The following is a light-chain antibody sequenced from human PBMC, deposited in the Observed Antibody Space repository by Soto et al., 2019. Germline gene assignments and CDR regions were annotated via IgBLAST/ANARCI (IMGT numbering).Light chain of an antibody. Sequence: DIQMTQSPSSVSASVGDRVTITCRASQSISYYLNWYQQKPGKAPKLLIYAASSLQSGVPSRFSGSGSGTDVTLTISSLQPEDFATYYCQQSYSTPYTFGQGTKLEIK. CDR3: QQSYSTPYT. V-gene: IGKV1-39*01. J-gene: IGKJ2*01. CDR2: AAS. CDR1: QSISYY.